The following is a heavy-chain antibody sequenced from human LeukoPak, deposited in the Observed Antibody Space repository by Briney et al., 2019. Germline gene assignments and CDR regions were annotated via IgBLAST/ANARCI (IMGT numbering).Heavy chain of an antibody. CDR1: GGSFSGYY. D-gene: IGHD3-3*01. CDR3: ARESGRRSIFGVVINP. V-gene: IGHV4-34*01. J-gene: IGHJ5*02. CDR2: INHSGST. Sequence: SETLSLTCAVYGGSFSGYYWSRIRQPPGKGLEWIGEINHSGSTNYNPSLKSRVTISVDTSKNQFSLKLSSVTAADTAVYYCARESGRRSIFGVVINPWGQGTLVTVSS.